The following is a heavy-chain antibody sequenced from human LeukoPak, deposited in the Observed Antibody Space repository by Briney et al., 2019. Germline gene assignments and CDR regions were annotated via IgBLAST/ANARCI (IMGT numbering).Heavy chain of an antibody. V-gene: IGHV4-59*01. CDR2: IYYSGST. J-gene: IGHJ4*02. Sequence: PSETLSLTCTVSGGSISSYYWSWIRQPPGKGLEWIGYIYYSGSTNYNPSLKSRVTISVDTSKNQFSLKLSSVTAADTAVYYCARGVGVVPAAYFDYWGQGTLVTVSS. CDR1: GGSISSYY. D-gene: IGHD2-2*01. CDR3: ARGVGVVPAAYFDY.